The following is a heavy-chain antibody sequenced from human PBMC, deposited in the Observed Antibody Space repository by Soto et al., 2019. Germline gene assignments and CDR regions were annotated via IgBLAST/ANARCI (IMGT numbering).Heavy chain of an antibody. Sequence: GESLKISCKGSGYSFTSYWISWVRQKPGKGLEWMGRIDPSDSYTNYSPSFQGHVTISADKSISTAYLQWSSLKASDTAMYYCARQTGYSSSWYFDYWGQGTLVTVSS. CDR2: IDPSDSYT. CDR1: GYSFTSYW. J-gene: IGHJ4*02. V-gene: IGHV5-10-1*01. D-gene: IGHD6-13*01. CDR3: ARQTGYSSSWYFDY.